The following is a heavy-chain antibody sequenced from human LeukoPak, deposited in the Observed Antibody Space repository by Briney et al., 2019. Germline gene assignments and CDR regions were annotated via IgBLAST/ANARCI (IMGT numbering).Heavy chain of an antibody. CDR2: ISYDGSNK. D-gene: IGHD1-26*01. Sequence: GRSLRLSCAASGFTFSSYGMHWVRQAPGKGLEWVAVISYDGSNKYYADSVKGRFTISRDNSKNTLYLQMNSLRAEDTAVYYYARVRGSYSYYYYYGMDVWGQGTTVTVSS. V-gene: IGHV3-30*03. CDR3: ARVRGSYSYYYYYGMDV. J-gene: IGHJ6*02. CDR1: GFTFSSYG.